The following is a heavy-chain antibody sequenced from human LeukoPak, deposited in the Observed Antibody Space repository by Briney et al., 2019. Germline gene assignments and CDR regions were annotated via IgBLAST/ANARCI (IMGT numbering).Heavy chain of an antibody. D-gene: IGHD3-22*01. V-gene: IGHV3-30*03. J-gene: IGHJ4*02. CDR2: ISYDGSNK. Sequence: TGGSLRLSCAASGFTFSSYGMHWVRQAPGKGLEWVAVISYDGSNKYYADSVKGRFTISRDNSKNTLYLQMNSLRAEDTAVYYCARDPGDSSGYYYARFDYWGQGTLVTVSS. CDR3: ARDPGDSSGYYYARFDY. CDR1: GFTFSSYG.